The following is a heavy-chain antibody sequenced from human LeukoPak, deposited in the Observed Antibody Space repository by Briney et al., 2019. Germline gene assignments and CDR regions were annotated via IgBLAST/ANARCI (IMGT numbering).Heavy chain of an antibody. Sequence: GASVKVSCKASGYTFTGYYMHWVRQAPGQGLEWMGWINPNSGGTNYAQKFQGRVTMTTDTSTSTAYMELRSLRSDDTAVYYCARVEVVPAAIRGYYYYGMDVWGQGTTVTVSS. CDR1: GYTFTGYY. J-gene: IGHJ6*02. V-gene: IGHV1-2*02. D-gene: IGHD2-2*02. CDR3: ARVEVVPAAIRGYYYYGMDV. CDR2: INPNSGGT.